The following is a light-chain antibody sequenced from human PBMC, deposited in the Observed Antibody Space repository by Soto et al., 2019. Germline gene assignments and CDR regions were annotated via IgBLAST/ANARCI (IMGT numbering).Light chain of an antibody. V-gene: IGKV3-11*01. J-gene: IGKJ4*01. CDR2: DAS. Sequence: EIVLTQSPATLSLSPGERATLSCRASQSVSSYLTWYQQKPGQAPRLLMYDASNRATGIPARFSGSGSGTDFTLTSSSLEPEDFAVYFCHQRSNWPVTFGGGTKVDIK. CDR1: QSVSSY. CDR3: HQRSNWPVT.